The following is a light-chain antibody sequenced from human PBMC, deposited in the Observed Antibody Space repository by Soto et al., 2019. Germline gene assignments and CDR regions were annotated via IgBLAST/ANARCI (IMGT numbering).Light chain of an antibody. V-gene: IGKV3-20*01. Sequence: EIVLTQSPGTLSLSPGERATLSCRASQSVSSNYLAWYQQKPGQAPRLLIYGTSSRATGVPDRFSGSGSGTDFTLTISRLEPEDFAVYYCHQYNTSPWTFGQGTKLEIK. J-gene: IGKJ1*01. CDR3: HQYNTSPWT. CDR1: QSVSSNY. CDR2: GTS.